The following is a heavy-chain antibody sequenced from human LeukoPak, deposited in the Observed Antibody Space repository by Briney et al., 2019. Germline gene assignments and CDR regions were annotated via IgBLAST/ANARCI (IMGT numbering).Heavy chain of an antibody. J-gene: IGHJ4*02. CDR2: ISTYDGNT. CDR3: EIYTGYDSF. D-gene: IGHD5-12*01. Sequence: GASVKVSCKASGYSFVLHGISWVRQAPGQGLEWMGWISTYDGNTEYAQNFQGRVTLARNTSVSTAFMELSSLRSEDTAVYYCEIYTGYDSFWGQGTLVTVSS. V-gene: IGHV1-18*01. CDR1: GYSFVLHG.